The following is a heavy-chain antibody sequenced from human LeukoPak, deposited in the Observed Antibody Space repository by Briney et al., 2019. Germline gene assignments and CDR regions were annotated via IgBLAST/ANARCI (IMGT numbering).Heavy chain of an antibody. CDR3: ARAIRGNDGPNYYYYMDV. D-gene: IGHD1-1*01. J-gene: IGHJ6*03. Sequence: SETLSLTCAVYGGSFSGYYWSWIRQPPGKGLEWIGEINHSGSTNYNPSLKSRVTISVDTSKNQFSLKLSSVTAADTAVYYCARAIRGNDGPNYYYYMDVWGKGTTVTVSS. CDR2: INHSGST. V-gene: IGHV4-34*01. CDR1: GGSFSGYY.